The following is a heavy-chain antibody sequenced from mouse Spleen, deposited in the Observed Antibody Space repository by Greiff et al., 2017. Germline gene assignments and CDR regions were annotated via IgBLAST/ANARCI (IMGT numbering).Heavy chain of an antibody. J-gene: IGHJ4*01. CDR3: TGGGFGGYAMDY. V-gene: IGHV1-15*01. Sequence: QVQLQQSGAELVRPGASVTLSCKASGYTFTDYEMHWVKQTPVHGLEWIGAIEPETGGTAYNQKFKGKAILTADKSSSTAYMELRSLTSEDSAVYYCTGGGFGGYAMDYWGQGTSVTVSS. CDR2: IEPETGGT. D-gene: IGHD3-1*01. CDR1: GYTFTDYE.